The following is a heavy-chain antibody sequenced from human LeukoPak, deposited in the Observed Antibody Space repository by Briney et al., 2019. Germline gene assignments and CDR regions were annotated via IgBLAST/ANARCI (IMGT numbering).Heavy chain of an antibody. V-gene: IGHV3-21*01. J-gene: IGHJ4*02. D-gene: IGHD3-22*01. CDR3: ARDRVLWSDSSGYYSPGY. Sequence: GGSPRLSCSASGFTFSSYTMNWVRQAPGKGLEWVSSISSGSSYIYYADSVKGRFTISRDNAKNSLFLQMNSLRAEDTAAYYCARDRVLWSDSSGYYSPGYWGQGTLVTVSS. CDR1: GFTFSSYT. CDR2: ISSGSSYI.